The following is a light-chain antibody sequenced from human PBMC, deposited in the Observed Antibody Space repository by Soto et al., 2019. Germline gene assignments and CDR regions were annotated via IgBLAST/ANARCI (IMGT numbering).Light chain of an antibody. CDR1: QSVLSSSDNKNY. J-gene: IGKJ1*01. Sequence: DIVMTQSPDSLAVSLGERATINYKSSQSVLSSSDNKNYLAWYQQKPGQPPKLLISWASTRESGVPDRFSGSGSGTDFTLTISSLQAEDVAFYYCQQYYTTPRTFGQGTKVEIK. V-gene: IGKV4-1*01. CDR3: QQYYTTPRT. CDR2: WAS.